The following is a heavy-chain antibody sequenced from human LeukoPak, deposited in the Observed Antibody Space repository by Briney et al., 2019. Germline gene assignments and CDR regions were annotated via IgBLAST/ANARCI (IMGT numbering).Heavy chain of an antibody. CDR3: ARERGNYDSSGNFDY. D-gene: IGHD3-22*01. J-gene: IGHJ4*02. V-gene: IGHV1-69*05. CDR2: IIPIFGTA. CDR1: GGTFSSYA. Sequence: SVKVSCKASGGTFSSYAISWVRRAPGQGLEWMGRIIPIFGTANYAQKFQGRVTITTDESTSTAYMELSSLRSEDTAVYYCARERGNYDSSGNFDYWGQGTLVTVSS.